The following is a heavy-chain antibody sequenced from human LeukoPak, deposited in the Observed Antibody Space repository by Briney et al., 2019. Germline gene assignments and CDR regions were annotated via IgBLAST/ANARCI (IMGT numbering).Heavy chain of an antibody. CDR1: GDSVSSNSVT. Sequence: SQTLSLTCAIFGDSVSSNSVTWNWIRQSPSRGLEWLGRTYYRSKWYYDYAVSLKSRVIINADTSKNQFSLQLNSVTPEDTAVYYCAKGQYGDSVADFRLWGQGTLVTVSS. CDR2: TYYRSKWYY. V-gene: IGHV6-1*01. CDR3: AKGQYGDSVADFRL. D-gene: IGHD4-17*01. J-gene: IGHJ1*01.